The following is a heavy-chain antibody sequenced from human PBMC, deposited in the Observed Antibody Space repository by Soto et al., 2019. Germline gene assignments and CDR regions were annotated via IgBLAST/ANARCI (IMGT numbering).Heavy chain of an antibody. CDR1: GYSFTSYW. CDR2: IDPSDSYT. Sequence: GESLKISCKGSGYSFTSYWISWVRQMPGKGLEWMGRIDPSDSYTNYSPSFQGHVTISADKSISTAYLQWSSLKASDTAMYYCARHEGYYDTLTGYYRGNWFDPWGQGTLVTVSS. CDR3: ARHEGYYDTLTGYYRGNWFDP. V-gene: IGHV5-10-1*01. J-gene: IGHJ5*02. D-gene: IGHD3-9*01.